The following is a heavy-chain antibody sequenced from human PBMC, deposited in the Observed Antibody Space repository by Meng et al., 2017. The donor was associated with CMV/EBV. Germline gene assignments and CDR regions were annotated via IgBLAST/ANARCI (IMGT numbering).Heavy chain of an antibody. CDR1: GGTFSSYT. D-gene: IGHD2-2*01. V-gene: IGHV1-69*02. CDR2: IIPILGIA. CDR3: ATRGLSDCSSTSCYQIGDY. Sequence: SVKVSCKASGGTFSSYTISWVRQAPGQGLEWMGRIIPILGIANYAQKFQGRVTITADKSTSTAYMELSSLRSEDTAVYYCATRGLSDCSSTSCYQIGDYWGQGTLVTVSS. J-gene: IGHJ4*02.